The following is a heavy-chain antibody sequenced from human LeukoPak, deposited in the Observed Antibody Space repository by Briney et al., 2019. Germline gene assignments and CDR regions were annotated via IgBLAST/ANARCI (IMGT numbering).Heavy chain of an antibody. Sequence: ASVKVSCKASGYTFTDFYIHWVRQSPGHGLEWMGRINPNSGGTNYAQKFQGRVTMTRDTSISTAYMELSRLTSDDSALYYCARGTQWLVGNYWGQGTLVTVSS. CDR3: ARGTQWLVGNY. CDR1: GYTFTDFY. J-gene: IGHJ4*02. D-gene: IGHD6-19*01. V-gene: IGHV1-2*06. CDR2: INPNSGGT.